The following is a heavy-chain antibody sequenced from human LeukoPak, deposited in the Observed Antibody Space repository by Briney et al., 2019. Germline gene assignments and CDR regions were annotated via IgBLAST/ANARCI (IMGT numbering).Heavy chain of an antibody. J-gene: IGHJ6*03. CDR2: ISSSSSTI. Sequence: AGGSLRLSCAASGFTFSSYSMNWVRQAPGKGLEWVSYISSSSSTIYYADSVKGRFTISRDNAKNSLYLQMNSLRAEDTAVCYCARVAYDFWSSPTYYMDVWGKGTTVTVSS. V-gene: IGHV3-48*01. CDR3: ARVAYDFWSSPTYYMDV. CDR1: GFTFSSYS. D-gene: IGHD3-3*01.